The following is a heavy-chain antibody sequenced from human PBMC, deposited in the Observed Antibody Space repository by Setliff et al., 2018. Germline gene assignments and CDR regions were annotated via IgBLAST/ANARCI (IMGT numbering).Heavy chain of an antibody. J-gene: IGHJ2*01. Sequence: TLSLTCIVSGASITSEAYYWSWIRQYPGKGLEWIGYIYYSGSTYYNPSLQSRVTVSLDSSKNHFSLELTSVTAADTAEYFCARSRTTAVKGGVFAVWGRGTLVTVSS. V-gene: IGHV4-31*03. CDR2: IYYSGST. D-gene: IGHD6-19*01. CDR1: GASITSEAYY. CDR3: ARSRTTAVKGGVFAV.